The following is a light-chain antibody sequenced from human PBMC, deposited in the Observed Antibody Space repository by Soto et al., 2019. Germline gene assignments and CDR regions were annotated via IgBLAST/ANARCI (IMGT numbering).Light chain of an antibody. V-gene: IGKV3-15*01. Sequence: EIVMTQSPAALSVSPGERATLSCRASQSVSSNLAWYQQKPGQVPRLLIYGTSTRATGVPARFRGSGSGTEFTLNISSLQSEDFAVYYCQQYNNWPPLTFGGGTKVEIK. J-gene: IGKJ4*01. CDR3: QQYNNWPPLT. CDR2: GTS. CDR1: QSVSSN.